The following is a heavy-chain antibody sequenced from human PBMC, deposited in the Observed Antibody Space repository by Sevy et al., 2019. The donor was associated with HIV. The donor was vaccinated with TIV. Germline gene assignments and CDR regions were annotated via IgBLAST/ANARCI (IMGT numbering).Heavy chain of an antibody. V-gene: IGHV3-11*01. J-gene: IGHJ4*02. CDR3: ASRDGYNLFDY. Sequence: GGSLRLSCAASGFTFSDYYMSWIRQAPGKGLEWVSYISSSGSTIYYADSVKGRFTISRDNAKNSRYLQMNSLRAEDTAVYYCASRDGYNLFDYWGQGTLVTVSS. CDR2: ISSSGSTI. CDR1: GFTFSDYY. D-gene: IGHD5-12*01.